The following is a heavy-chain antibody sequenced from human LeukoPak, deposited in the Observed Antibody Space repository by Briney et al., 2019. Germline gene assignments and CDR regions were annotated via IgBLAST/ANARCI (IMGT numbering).Heavy chain of an antibody. V-gene: IGHV3-64D*09. CDR2: ISSNGGST. CDR1: GFTFSSYA. Sequence: GGSLRLSCAASGFTFSSYAMHWVRQAPGKGLEFVSTISSNGGSTYYADSVKGRFTISRDNSKNTLYLQVSSLRAEDTALYYCVKDDRYFYGSGSPSWGQGTLVTVSS. CDR3: VKDDRYFYGSGSPS. J-gene: IGHJ5*02. D-gene: IGHD3-10*01.